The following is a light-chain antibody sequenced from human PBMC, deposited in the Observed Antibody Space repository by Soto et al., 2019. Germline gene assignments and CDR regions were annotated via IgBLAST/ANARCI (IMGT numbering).Light chain of an antibody. J-gene: IGKJ1*01. CDR2: GAS. CDR3: EQYGSLPRT. Sequence: EIVLTQSPGTLSLSPGERATLSCRASQSVSGNSLAWYQRKVGQPPRLLIHGASTRATGIPDRFSGSGSGKDFTLTIGSLEPEDFALFYCEQYGSLPRTFGQGTKVEIK. V-gene: IGKV3-20*01. CDR1: QSVSGNS.